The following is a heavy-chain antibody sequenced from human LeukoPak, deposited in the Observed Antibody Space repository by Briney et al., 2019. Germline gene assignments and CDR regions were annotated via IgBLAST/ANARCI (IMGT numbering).Heavy chain of an antibody. CDR2: ISSSSTI. Sequence: GGSLRLSCAASGFTFSSYSMNWVRQAPGKGLEWVSYISSSSTIYYADSVKGRFTISRDNAKNSLYLQMNSLRAEDTAVYYCAREEVEMASGVDYWGQGTLVTVSS. CDR1: GFTFSSYS. D-gene: IGHD5-24*01. J-gene: IGHJ4*02. CDR3: AREEVEMASGVDY. V-gene: IGHV3-48*01.